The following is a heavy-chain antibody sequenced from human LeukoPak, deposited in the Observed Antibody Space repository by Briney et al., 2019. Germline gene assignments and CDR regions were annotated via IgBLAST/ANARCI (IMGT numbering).Heavy chain of an antibody. CDR2: IYTSGST. V-gene: IGHV4-61*02. CDR1: GGSISSGSYY. D-gene: IGHD6-13*01. J-gene: IGHJ4*02. CDR3: ARGLGLVAAGIY. Sequence: SETLSLTCTVSGGSISSGSYYWRWIRQPAGKGLEWIGRIYTSGSTNYNPSLKSRVTMSVDTSKNQFSLKLSSVTAADTAVYYCARGLGLVAAGIYWGQGTLVTVSS.